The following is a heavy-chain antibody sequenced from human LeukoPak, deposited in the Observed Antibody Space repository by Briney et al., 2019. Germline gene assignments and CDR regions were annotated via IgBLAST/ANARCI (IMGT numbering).Heavy chain of an antibody. CDR2: ISWNSGSI. Sequence: GGSLRLSCAASGFTFDDYAMHWVRHAPGKGLEWVSGISWNSGSIGYADSVKGRFTISRDNAKNSLYLQMNSLRAEDTALYYCAKDGSNYDYFDYWGQGTLVTVSS. D-gene: IGHD4-11*01. J-gene: IGHJ4*02. CDR3: AKDGSNYDYFDY. CDR1: GFTFDDYA. V-gene: IGHV3-9*01.